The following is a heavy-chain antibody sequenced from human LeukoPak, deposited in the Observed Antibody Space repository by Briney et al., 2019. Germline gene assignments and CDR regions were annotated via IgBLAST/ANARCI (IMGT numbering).Heavy chain of an antibody. CDR2: INPNSGGT. V-gene: IGHV1-2*02. Sequence: ASVKVSCKASGYTFTGYYMHWVRQAPGQGLEWLGWINPNSGGTNYAQKFQGRVTMTRDTSISTAYMELSRLRSDDTAVYYCASSSVAVAGIGYWGQGTLVTVSS. CDR1: GYTFTGYY. CDR3: ASSSVAVAGIGY. J-gene: IGHJ4*02. D-gene: IGHD6-19*01.